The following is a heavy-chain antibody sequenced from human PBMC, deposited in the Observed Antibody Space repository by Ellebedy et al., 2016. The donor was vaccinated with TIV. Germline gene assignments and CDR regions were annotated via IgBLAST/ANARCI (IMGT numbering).Heavy chain of an antibody. J-gene: IGHJ4*02. CDR2: INPSGTT. CDR3: SRARGQYLYGSGSYFTK. Sequence: MPSETLSLTCAVYNGSFRGYFWTWIRPPPGKGLEWIGEINPSGTTNYNPSLKSRVTISVDTPKKQFSLRLTSVTAADTAVYYCSRARGQYLYGSGSYFTKWGQGKMVTVSS. V-gene: IGHV4-34*01. D-gene: IGHD3-10*01. CDR1: NGSFRGYF.